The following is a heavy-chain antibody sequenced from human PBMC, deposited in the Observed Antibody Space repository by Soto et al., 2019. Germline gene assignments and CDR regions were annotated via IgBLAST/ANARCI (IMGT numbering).Heavy chain of an antibody. Sequence: QPGGSLRLSCAASGFTFSSYAMSWVRQAPGKGLEWVSAISGSGGSTYYADSVKGRFTISRDNSKNTLYLQMNSLRAEDTAVYYCAKGGIEETIRYYYYGMDVWGQGTTVTVSS. CDR3: AKGGIEETIRYYYYGMDV. J-gene: IGHJ6*02. V-gene: IGHV3-23*01. CDR1: GFTFSSYA. D-gene: IGHD1-26*01. CDR2: ISGSGGST.